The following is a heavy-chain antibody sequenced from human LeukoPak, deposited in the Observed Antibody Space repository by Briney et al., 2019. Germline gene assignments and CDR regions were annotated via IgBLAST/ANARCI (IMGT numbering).Heavy chain of an antibody. CDR2: IHHSGSA. J-gene: IGHJ4*02. Sequence: PGGSLRLSCATSGFTFSNAWMNWVRQAPGRGLEWIGEIHHSGSANYNPSLMSRVTISVDKSTNQFSLKLSSVTAADTAVYYCARGYCSGGSCYRYFDYWGQGTLVTVSS. CDR1: GFTFSNAW. CDR3: ARGYCSGGSCYRYFDY. D-gene: IGHD2-15*01. V-gene: IGHV4-4*02.